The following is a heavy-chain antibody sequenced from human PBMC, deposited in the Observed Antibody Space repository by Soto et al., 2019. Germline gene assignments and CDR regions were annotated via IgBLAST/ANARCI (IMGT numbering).Heavy chain of an antibody. CDR1: GFTFSSYA. J-gene: IGHJ4*02. D-gene: IGHD2-2*01. V-gene: IGHV3-23*01. CDR3: AKVSGGPMPGY. CDR2: ISGSGGST. Sequence: EVQLLEAGGGLVQPGGSLRLSRAASGFTFSSYAMSWVRQAPGKGLEWVSAISGSGGSTYYADSVKGRFTISSDNSKHTLYLQMNSLRAEDTAVYYCAKVSGGPMPGYWGQGTLVTVSS.